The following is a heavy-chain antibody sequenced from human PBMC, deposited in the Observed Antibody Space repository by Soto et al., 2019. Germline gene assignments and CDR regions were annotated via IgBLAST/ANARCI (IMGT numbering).Heavy chain of an antibody. Sequence: LRLSCAASGFTFSSYSMNWVRQAPGKGLEWVSSISSSSSYIYYADSVKGRFTISRDNAKNSLYLQMNSLRAEDTAVYYCARGSMADGYYGMDVWGQGTTVTVSS. V-gene: IGHV3-21*01. CDR2: ISSSSSYI. J-gene: IGHJ6*02. CDR1: GFTFSSYS. D-gene: IGHD3-10*01. CDR3: ARGSMADGYYGMDV.